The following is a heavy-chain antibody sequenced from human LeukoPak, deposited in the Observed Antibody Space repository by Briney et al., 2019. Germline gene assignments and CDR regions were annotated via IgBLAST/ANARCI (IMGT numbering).Heavy chain of an antibody. Sequence: SETLSLTCTVSGGSINSGSYYWSWIRQPAGKGLEWIGRIYTSGSTNYNPSLKSRVTISVDTSKNQFSLKLSSVTAADTAVYYCARSGSYYGDYDYYYYYMDVWGKGTTVTISS. D-gene: IGHD4-17*01. CDR3: ARSGSYYGDYDYYYYYMDV. CDR2: IYTSGST. J-gene: IGHJ6*03. V-gene: IGHV4-61*02. CDR1: GGSINSGSYY.